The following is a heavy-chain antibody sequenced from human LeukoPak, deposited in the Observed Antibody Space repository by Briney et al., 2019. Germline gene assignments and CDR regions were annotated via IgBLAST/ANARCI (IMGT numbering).Heavy chain of an antibody. D-gene: IGHD1-1*01. CDR1: GFTFSSYA. Sequence: GRSLRLSCAASGFTFSSYAMHWVRQAPGKGLEWVAVISYDGSNKYYADSVKGRFTISRDNSKNTLYLQMNSLRAEDTAVYYCVRPGDSANWNNWLDPWGQGTLVSVSS. V-gene: IGHV3-30*04. J-gene: IGHJ5*02. CDR3: VRPGDSANWNNWLDP. CDR2: ISYDGSNK.